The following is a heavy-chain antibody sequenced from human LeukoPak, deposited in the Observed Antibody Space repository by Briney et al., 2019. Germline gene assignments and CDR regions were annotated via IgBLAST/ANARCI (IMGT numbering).Heavy chain of an antibody. CDR2: ISSSGSTI. D-gene: IGHD3-22*01. CDR1: GFTFSSYA. J-gene: IGHJ4*02. CDR3: ARSYYYDSSGYSD. Sequence: GGSLRLSCAASGFTFSSYAMSWVRQAPGKGLEWVSYISSSGSTIYYADSVKGRFTISRDNAKNSLYLQMNSLRAEDTAVYYCARSYYYDSSGYSDWGQGTLVTVSS. V-gene: IGHV3-48*03.